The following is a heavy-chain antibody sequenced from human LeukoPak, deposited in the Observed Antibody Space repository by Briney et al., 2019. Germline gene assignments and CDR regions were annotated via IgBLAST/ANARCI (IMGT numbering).Heavy chain of an antibody. CDR2: IIPILGIA. J-gene: IGHJ4*02. Sequence: SVKVSCKASGGTFSSYAISWVRQAPGQGLGWMGRIIPILGIANYAQKFQGRVTITADKSTSTAYMELSSLRSEDTAVYYCARDSHGDPFDYWGQGTLVTVSS. D-gene: IGHD4-17*01. CDR3: ARDSHGDPFDY. CDR1: GGTFSSYA. V-gene: IGHV1-69*04.